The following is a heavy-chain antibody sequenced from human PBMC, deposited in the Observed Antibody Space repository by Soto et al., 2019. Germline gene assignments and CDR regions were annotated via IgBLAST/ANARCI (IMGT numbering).Heavy chain of an antibody. CDR1: GYIFTTYA. Sequence: ASVKVSCKSSGYIFTTYAMHWVRQAPGQRLEWMGWISAGNGNAKFSQKFQSRVTITRDISASTTYMELSSLTSEDTAVYYCASRIAAAGNPDYWGQGPLVTVYS. D-gene: IGHD6-13*01. CDR3: ASRIAAAGNPDY. V-gene: IGHV1-3*01. J-gene: IGHJ4*02. CDR2: ISAGNGNA.